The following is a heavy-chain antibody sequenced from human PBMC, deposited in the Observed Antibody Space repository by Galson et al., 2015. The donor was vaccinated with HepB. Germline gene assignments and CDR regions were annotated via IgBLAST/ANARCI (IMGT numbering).Heavy chain of an antibody. J-gene: IGHJ4*02. V-gene: IGHV3-7*01. CDR1: GFTFSGYW. D-gene: IGHD7-27*01. CDR3: ASNWGSEY. Sequence: SLRLSCAASGFTFSGYWMSWVRQAPGKGLEWVANIKEDGSEKYYVDSVKGRFTISRDNAKNSLYLQMNSLRAEDTAVYYCASNWGSEYWGQGTLVAVSS. CDR2: IKEDGSEK.